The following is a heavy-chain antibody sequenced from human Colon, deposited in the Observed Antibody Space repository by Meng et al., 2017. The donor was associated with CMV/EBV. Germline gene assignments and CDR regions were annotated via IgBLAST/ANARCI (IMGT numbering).Heavy chain of an antibody. Sequence: SLKISCTASGFTFRSYWMHWVRQAPGKGLEWVSSITWNSGRTGYVDSVEGRFTISRDNAKNSLYLQMNGLRAEDTALYYCAKDISPVGGSTGYHGMDVWGQGTTVTVSS. D-gene: IGHD1-7*01. CDR3: AKDISPVGGSTGYHGMDV. CDR2: ITWNSGRT. V-gene: IGHV3-9*01. CDR1: GFTFRSYW. J-gene: IGHJ6*02.